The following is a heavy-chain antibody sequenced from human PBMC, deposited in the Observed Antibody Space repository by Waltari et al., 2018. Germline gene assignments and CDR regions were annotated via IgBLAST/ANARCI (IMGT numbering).Heavy chain of an antibody. CDR2: IWYDGSNK. J-gene: IGHJ4*02. CDR3: AKTYSNYEGVDY. Sequence: QVQLVESGGGVVQPGRSLRLSCAASGFTFSSYGMHWGRQAPGKGLEWVAVIWYDGSNKYYADSVKGRFTISRDNSKNTLYLQMNSLRAEDTAMYYCAKTYSNYEGVDYWGQGTLVTVSS. D-gene: IGHD4-4*01. CDR1: GFTFSSYG. V-gene: IGHV3-30*18.